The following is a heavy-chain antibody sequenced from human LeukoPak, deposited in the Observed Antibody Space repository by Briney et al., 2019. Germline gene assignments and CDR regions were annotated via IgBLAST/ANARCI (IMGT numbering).Heavy chain of an antibody. CDR3: ARSNHYYDSSGFSFDY. V-gene: IGHV3-7*01. CDR2: IKKDGSEK. CDR1: GFTFSSYW. J-gene: IGHJ4*02. D-gene: IGHD3-22*01. Sequence: PGGSLRLSCAASGFTFSSYWISWVRQAPGKGLEWVANIKKDGSEKYYVDSVKGRFTISRDNAKNSLYLQMNSLRAEDTAVYYCARSNHYYDSSGFSFDYWGQGTLVTVSS.